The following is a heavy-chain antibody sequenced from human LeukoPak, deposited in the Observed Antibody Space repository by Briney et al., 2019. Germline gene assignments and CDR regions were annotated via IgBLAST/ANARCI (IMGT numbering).Heavy chain of an antibody. CDR3: ARHEDCSSTSCNYYYYYYMDV. Sequence: PGGSLRLSCAASGFTFSNAWMSWIRQPPGKGLEWIGSIYYSGSTYYNPSLKSRVTISVDTSKNQFSLKLSSVTAADTAVYYCARHEDCSSTSCNYYYYYYMDVWGKGTTVTVSS. CDR1: GFTFSNAW. CDR2: IYYSGST. D-gene: IGHD2-2*01. J-gene: IGHJ6*03. V-gene: IGHV4-39*01.